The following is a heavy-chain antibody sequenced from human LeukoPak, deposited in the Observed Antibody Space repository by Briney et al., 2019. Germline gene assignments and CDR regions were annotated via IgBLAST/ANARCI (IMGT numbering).Heavy chain of an antibody. CDR3: AKVPGQNTVSPDY. Sequence: GGSLRLSCAASGFTFSSYAMSWVRQAPGKGLEWVSALSGSGGTTYYPDSVKGRFTISKNNTKNTLYLQINSLGAEDTAVYYWAKVPGQNTVSPDYWGQGTLVTVSS. D-gene: IGHD4-11*01. CDR1: GFTFSSYA. CDR2: LSGSGGTT. J-gene: IGHJ4*02. V-gene: IGHV3-23*01.